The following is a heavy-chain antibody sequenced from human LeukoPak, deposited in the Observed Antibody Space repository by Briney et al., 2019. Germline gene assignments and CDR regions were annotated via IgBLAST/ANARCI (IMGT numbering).Heavy chain of an antibody. CDR3: ARDGFVLEYLTSNAFDI. CDR1: GFTFSRNS. Sequence: PGGSLRLSCAASGFTFSRNSMNWVRQAPGKGLEWVSYISSASGTIYYADSVKGRFTISRDNAKNPLYLQMNSLRAEDTAVYYCARDGFVLEYLTSNAFDIWGQGTMVTVSS. V-gene: IGHV3-48*01. J-gene: IGHJ3*02. CDR2: ISSASGTI. D-gene: IGHD3-3*01.